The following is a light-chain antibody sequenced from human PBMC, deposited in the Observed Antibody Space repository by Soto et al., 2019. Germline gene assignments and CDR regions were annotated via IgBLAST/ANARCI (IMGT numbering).Light chain of an antibody. J-gene: IGKJ5*01. Sequence: DIQMTQSPSSVSSSIGDTVTITCRASQDINVYLNWYQQKPGEVPKLLIYSASTLHSGVPSRFTGSGSETDFTLTIRSLQPEDFATYYCQQSYSGPLTFGGGIRLEIK. CDR2: SAS. CDR3: QQSYSGPLT. CDR1: QDINVY. V-gene: IGKV1-39*01.